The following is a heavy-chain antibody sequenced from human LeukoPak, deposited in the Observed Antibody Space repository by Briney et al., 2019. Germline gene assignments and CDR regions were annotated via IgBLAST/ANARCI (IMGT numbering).Heavy chain of an antibody. D-gene: IGHD3-9*01. Sequence: PSETLSLTCTVSGGSLSSYYWSWIRQPPGKGLEWIGYIYYSGSTNYNPSLKSRVTISVDTSKNQFSLKLSSVTAADTAVYYCASWYYDILTGYLDYFDYWGQGTLVTVSS. J-gene: IGHJ4*02. CDR3: ASWYYDILTGYLDYFDY. V-gene: IGHV4-59*01. CDR1: GGSLSSYY. CDR2: IYYSGST.